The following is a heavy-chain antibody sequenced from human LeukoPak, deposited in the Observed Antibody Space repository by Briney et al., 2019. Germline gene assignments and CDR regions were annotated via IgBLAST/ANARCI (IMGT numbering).Heavy chain of an antibody. V-gene: IGHV3-21*01. CDR3: ARGSTYSSGWYTGFDY. CDR2: ITSSSSYI. J-gene: IGHJ4*02. D-gene: IGHD6-19*01. CDR1: GFTFSSYS. Sequence: GGSLRLSCAASGFTFSSYSMTWVRQAPGKGLEWVSCITSSSSYIYYADSVKGRFTISRDNAKNSLYLQMNSLRAEDTAVYYCARGSTYSSGWYTGFDYWGQGTLVTVSS.